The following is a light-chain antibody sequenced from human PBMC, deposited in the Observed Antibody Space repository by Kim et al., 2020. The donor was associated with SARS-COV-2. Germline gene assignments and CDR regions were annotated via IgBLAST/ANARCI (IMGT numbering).Light chain of an antibody. V-gene: IGKV1-5*03. J-gene: IGKJ2*03. Sequence: DIQMTQSPSTLSASVGDRVTITCRASQSIDTWLAWYQQKPGKAPKVLIHKASTLERGVPSRFSGSGFGTEFTLTISSLQPDDFATYYCQQYHSHNSFGQGTKLDI. CDR1: QSIDTW. CDR2: KAS. CDR3: QQYHSHNS.